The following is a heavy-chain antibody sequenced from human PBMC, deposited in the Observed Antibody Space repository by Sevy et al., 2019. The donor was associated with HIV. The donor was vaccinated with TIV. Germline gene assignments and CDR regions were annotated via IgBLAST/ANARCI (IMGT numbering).Heavy chain of an antibody. D-gene: IGHD2-15*01. Sequence: GGSLRLSCEASGFTFSTYWLTWVRQVPGKGLEWVANINQDGSKKYFVDSVKGRFTISRDNAKNSVYLQMNSLRADDTAVYYCVRKIGGRGSYWGQGTLVTVSS. J-gene: IGHJ4*02. V-gene: IGHV3-7*03. CDR3: VRKIGGRGSY. CDR2: INQDGSKK. CDR1: GFTFSTYW.